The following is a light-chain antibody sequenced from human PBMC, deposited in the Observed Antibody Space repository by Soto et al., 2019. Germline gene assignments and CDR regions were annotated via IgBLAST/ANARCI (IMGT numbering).Light chain of an antibody. CDR2: DAS. Sequence: DIQMTQSPSSVSASVGDTVTITCRASHYIDSWLAWYQQKPGKAPKLLIYDASRLRSGVPSTFSGSRSGTDFTLTITDLQPEDFATYYCQQAYSFPITFGQGTRLESK. V-gene: IGKV1-12*01. CDR3: QQAYSFPIT. CDR1: HYIDSW. J-gene: IGKJ5*01.